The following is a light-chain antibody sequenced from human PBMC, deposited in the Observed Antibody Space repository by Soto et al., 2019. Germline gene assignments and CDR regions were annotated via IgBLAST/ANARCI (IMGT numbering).Light chain of an antibody. CDR1: QSIAKNY. Sequence: EIVLTQSPATLSLSPGERATLSCGASQSIAKNYLGWYQQKPGLAPRLLMYDASTRATGIPDRFSGSGSGTDFTLTITRLEPEDSAVYYCQQYAYSPLTFGGGTKVEIK. J-gene: IGKJ4*01. V-gene: IGKV3D-20*01. CDR2: DAS. CDR3: QQYAYSPLT.